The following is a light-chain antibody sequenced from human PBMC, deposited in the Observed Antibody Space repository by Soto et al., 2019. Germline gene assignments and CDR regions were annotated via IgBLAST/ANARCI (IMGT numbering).Light chain of an antibody. CDR3: SSFTSRFTFV. J-gene: IGLJ1*01. CDR1: RSDVGAYNY. Sequence: QSVLTQPASVSGSPGQSIAISCTGTRSDVGAYNYVSWYQQHPGKAPKLMISEVTNRPSGVSDRFSGSKSGNTASLTISGLQAEDGADYYCSSFTSRFTFVFGTGTKVTVL. V-gene: IGLV2-14*01. CDR2: EVT.